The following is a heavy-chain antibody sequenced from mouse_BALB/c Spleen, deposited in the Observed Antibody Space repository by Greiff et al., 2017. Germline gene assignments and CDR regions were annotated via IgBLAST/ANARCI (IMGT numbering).Heavy chain of an antibody. CDR1: GFTFSDYY. Sequence: DVMLVESGGGLVKPGGSLKLSCAASGFTFSDYYMYWVRQTPEKRLEWVATISDGGSYTYYPDSVKGRFTISRDNAKNNLYLQMSSLKSEDTAMYYCARDITRDYWGQGTSVTVSS. CDR3: ARDITRDY. V-gene: IGHV5-4*02. CDR2: ISDGGSYT. J-gene: IGHJ4*01. D-gene: IGHD1-1*01.